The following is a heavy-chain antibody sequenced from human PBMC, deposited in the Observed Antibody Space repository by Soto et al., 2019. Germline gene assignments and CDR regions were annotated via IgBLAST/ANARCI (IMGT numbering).Heavy chain of an antibody. Sequence: QLQLQESGPGLVKPSETLSLTCTVSGSSISSSSYFWGWIRQPPGKGLEWIGSIYYSGSTYYNPSLKSRVTVSVDTSKNQFSLKLSSVTAADTAVYYCARHLSDFWFDPWGQGTLVTVSS. CDR1: GSSISSSSYF. V-gene: IGHV4-39*01. CDR3: ARHLSDFWFDP. D-gene: IGHD2-21*02. J-gene: IGHJ5*02. CDR2: IYYSGST.